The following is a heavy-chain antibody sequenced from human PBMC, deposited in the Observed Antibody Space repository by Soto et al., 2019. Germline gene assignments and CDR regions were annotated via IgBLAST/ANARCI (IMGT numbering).Heavy chain of an antibody. J-gene: IGHJ6*02. V-gene: IGHV4-34*01. CDR1: GFLFSDYY. CDR3: ARLNRDYYYYGMDV. CDR2: IDQNGIT. Sequence: GSLRLSCAASGFLFSDYYMSWVRQTPGKGLEWIGKIDQNGITNYNPSLESRVTILKDNSKNQLSLKLTSVTAVDSAVYYCARLNRDYYYYGMDVWGQGATVTVSS.